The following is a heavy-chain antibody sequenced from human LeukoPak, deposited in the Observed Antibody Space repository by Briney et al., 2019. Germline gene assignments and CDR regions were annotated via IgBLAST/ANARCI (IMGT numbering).Heavy chain of an antibody. Sequence: SQTLSLTCAISGDSVSTNSAAWSWIRQSPSRGLEWLGRTYYRSKWFNDYAVSVKSRIIINPDTSKNQFSLQLNSVTPEDTAVYYCARSQQWLVDYWGQGTLVTVSS. CDR1: GDSVSTNSAA. V-gene: IGHV6-1*01. CDR3: ARSQQWLVDY. D-gene: IGHD6-19*01. J-gene: IGHJ4*02. CDR2: TYYRSKWFN.